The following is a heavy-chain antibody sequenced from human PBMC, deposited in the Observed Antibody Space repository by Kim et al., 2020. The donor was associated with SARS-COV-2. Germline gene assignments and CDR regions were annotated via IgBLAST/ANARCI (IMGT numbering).Heavy chain of an antibody. D-gene: IGHD4-4*01. CDR3: ARDINYNVDY. V-gene: IGHV3-21*01. Sequence: NYIYYADSVRGRFTISRDTARNSLYLQMNSLRADDTAIYYCARDINYNVDYWGQGTLVTVSP. J-gene: IGHJ4*02. CDR2: NYI.